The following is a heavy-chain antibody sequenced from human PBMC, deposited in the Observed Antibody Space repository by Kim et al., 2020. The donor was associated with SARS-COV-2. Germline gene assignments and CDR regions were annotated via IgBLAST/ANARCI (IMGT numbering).Heavy chain of an antibody. CDR3: ASGRAGVVPSPILGLGPYYDFFALDV. CDR1: VGSFSAYH. D-gene: IGHD3-3*01. Sequence: SETLSLTCAVYVGSFSAYHWTWIRQSPGKGLEWIGEIKNSGANNYNPSLKSRVAISVDTSKNEFSLKLGSVTAADTAVYFCASGRAGVVPSPILGLGPYYDFFALDVWGQGTTVSVSS. CDR2: IKNSGAN. V-gene: IGHV4-34*01. J-gene: IGHJ6*02.